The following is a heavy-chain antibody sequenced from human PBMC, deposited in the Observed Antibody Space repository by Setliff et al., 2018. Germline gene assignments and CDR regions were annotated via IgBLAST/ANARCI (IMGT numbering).Heavy chain of an antibody. V-gene: IGHV4-61*09. CDR1: GASISSGFYY. CDR3: ARATVGLATIIYFDS. CDR2: VHSSGDT. J-gene: IGHJ4*02. D-gene: IGHD4-4*01. Sequence: SETLSLTCNVSGASISSGFYYWSWIRQPAGKGLEWIGHVHSSGDTKYNPSVKTRVAMSVDTSKNQFSLKLSSATAADTAVYYCARATVGLATIIYFDSWGQGTLVTVSS.